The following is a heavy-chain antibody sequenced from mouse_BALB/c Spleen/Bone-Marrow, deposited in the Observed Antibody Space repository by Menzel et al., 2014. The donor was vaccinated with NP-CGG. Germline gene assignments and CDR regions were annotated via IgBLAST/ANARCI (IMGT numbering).Heavy chain of an antibody. D-gene: IGHD2-3*01. Sequence: EVKLVESGGGLVQPGGSLKLSCAASGFDFSRYWMSWVRQAQGKGLEWIGEINPGSNTINYTPSLKDKFIISRDNAKNTLYLQMSKVRSEDTALYYCARLGYYGWFAYWGQGTLVTVSA. J-gene: IGHJ3*01. CDR3: ARLGYYGWFAY. V-gene: IGHV4-1*02. CDR2: INPGSNTI. CDR1: GFDFSRYW.